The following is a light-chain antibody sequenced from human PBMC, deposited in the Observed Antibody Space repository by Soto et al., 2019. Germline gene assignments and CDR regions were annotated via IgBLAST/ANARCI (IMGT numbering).Light chain of an antibody. Sequence: EIVMTQSPATLSVSPGERATLSCRASQSVSSNLGWYQQKPGQAPRLLIYGASTRATGIPARFSGSGSGTDFTPTICSLQSEGLPVYYCEQYNNWPPCTFSQGTPLES. CDR2: GAS. V-gene: IGKV3-15*01. J-gene: IGKJ5*01. CDR3: EQYNNWPPCT. CDR1: QSVSSN.